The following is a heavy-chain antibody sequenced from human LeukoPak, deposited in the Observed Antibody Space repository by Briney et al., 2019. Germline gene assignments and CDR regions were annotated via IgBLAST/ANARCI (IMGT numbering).Heavy chain of an antibody. CDR2: IIGGGGST. Sequence: PGAALRHSSAASGVSSCSYAMSSGRPAPRGGGEWGSPIIGGGGSTYSAESVRRRVSLSRDNSKNTLYLQMNSLRPEDTAVYYCAKGIEVVVAATDAFDIWGQGTMVTVSS. V-gene: IGHV3-23*01. CDR3: AKGIEVVVAATDAFDI. CDR1: GVSSCSYA. D-gene: IGHD2-15*01. J-gene: IGHJ3*02.